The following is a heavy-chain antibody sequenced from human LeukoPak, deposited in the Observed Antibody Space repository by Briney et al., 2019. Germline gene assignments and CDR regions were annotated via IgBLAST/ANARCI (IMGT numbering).Heavy chain of an antibody. D-gene: IGHD2-15*01. Sequence: PGGSLRLSCAASGFTFSSYCMHWVRQAPGKGLVWVSRINSDGSFTNYADSVKGRFTISRDNAKNTLYLQMNSLRAEDTAVYYCAREYGSSRYFDYWGQGTPVTVSS. V-gene: IGHV3-74*01. J-gene: IGHJ4*02. CDR1: GFTFSSYC. CDR2: INSDGSFT. CDR3: AREYGSSRYFDY.